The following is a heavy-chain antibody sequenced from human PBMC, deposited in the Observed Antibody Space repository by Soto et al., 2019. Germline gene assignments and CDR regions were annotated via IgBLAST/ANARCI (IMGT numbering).Heavy chain of an antibody. V-gene: IGHV2-5*02. CDR3: AHSGNNWNYGGIDY. CDR1: GFSLSTSGVG. CDR2: IYWDDGK. D-gene: IGHD1-7*01. Sequence: QITLKESGPTLVKPTQTLTLTCTFSGFSLSTSGVGVGWIRQPPGKALEWLALIYWDDGKRYSPSLKSRLTITKDTSKNQVVLTMTNMDPVDTATYYCAHSGNNWNYGGIDYWGQGTLVTVSS. J-gene: IGHJ4*02.